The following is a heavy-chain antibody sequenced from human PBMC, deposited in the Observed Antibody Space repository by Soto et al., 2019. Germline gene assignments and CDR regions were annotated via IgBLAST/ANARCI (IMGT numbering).Heavy chain of an antibody. J-gene: IGHJ4*02. D-gene: IGHD6-13*01. V-gene: IGHV3-30*18. Sequence: ESGGGVVQPGRSLRLSCAASGFTFSSYGMHWVRQAPGKGLEWVAVISDNGSNKYYADSVKGRFTISRDNSKNTLYLKMNNLIGEDTALYYCAKERSSSWYYFDYWGQGTLVSVS. CDR2: ISDNGSNK. CDR1: GFTFSSYG. CDR3: AKERSSSWYYFDY.